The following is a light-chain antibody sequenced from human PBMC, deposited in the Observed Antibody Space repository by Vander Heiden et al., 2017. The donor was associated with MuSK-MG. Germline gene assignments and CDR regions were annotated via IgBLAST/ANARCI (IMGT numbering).Light chain of an antibody. CDR3: QQYYSIPHT. CDR1: QSVLYSSNNKNY. V-gene: IGKV4-1*01. Sequence: DIVMTQSPDSLAVSLGERATINCKSSQSVLYSSNNKNYLAWFQQRSGQPPKLLIYWASIRESGVPDRFSGSGSGTDFTLTISSLQAEDVALYYCQQYYSIPHTFGQGTKLEIK. J-gene: IGKJ2*01. CDR2: WAS.